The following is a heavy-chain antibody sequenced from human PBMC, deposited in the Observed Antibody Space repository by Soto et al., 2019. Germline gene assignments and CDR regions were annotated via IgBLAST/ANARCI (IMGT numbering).Heavy chain of an antibody. CDR3: ARELIPATSCAMDV. V-gene: IGHV4-4*02. J-gene: IGHJ6*02. D-gene: IGHD2-2*01. CDR2: IYHSGTT. Sequence: QVQLQESGPGLVKPSGTLSLTCTVSGGSISSSHWWSWVRQSPGRGLEWIGEIYHSGTTNYNPSLKSRVTISVDKSKNQLSLKLSSVTAADTAVYYCARELIPATSCAMDVWGQGTTVTVSS. CDR1: GGSISSSHW.